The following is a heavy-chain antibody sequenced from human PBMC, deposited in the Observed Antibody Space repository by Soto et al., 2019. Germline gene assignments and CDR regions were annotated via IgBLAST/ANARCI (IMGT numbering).Heavy chain of an antibody. Sequence: ASVKVSCKASGYTFTGYYMHWVRQAPGQGLEWMGWINPNSGGTNYAQKFQGWVTMTRDTSISTAYMELSRLRSDDTAVYYCARGPPSYCSGGSCYHPPAFDYWGQGTLVTVSS. CDR3: ARGPPSYCSGGSCYHPPAFDY. J-gene: IGHJ4*02. CDR1: GYTFTGYY. D-gene: IGHD2-15*01. CDR2: INPNSGGT. V-gene: IGHV1-2*04.